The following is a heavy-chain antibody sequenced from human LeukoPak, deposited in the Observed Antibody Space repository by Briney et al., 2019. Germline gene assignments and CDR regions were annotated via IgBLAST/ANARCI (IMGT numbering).Heavy chain of an antibody. CDR3: AREGITGTTSFDY. Sequence: ASVKVSCKASGYTFSSYYMHWVRQAPGQGLEWMGWINPNSGGTNYGQKFQGRVTMTRDTSISTAYMELSRLRSDDTAVYYCAREGITGTTSFDYWGQGTLVTVSS. J-gene: IGHJ4*02. CDR2: INPNSGGT. V-gene: IGHV1-2*02. D-gene: IGHD1-20*01. CDR1: GYTFSSYY.